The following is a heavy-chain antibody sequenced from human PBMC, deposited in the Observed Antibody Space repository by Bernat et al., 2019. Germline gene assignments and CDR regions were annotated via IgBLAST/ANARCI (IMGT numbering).Heavy chain of an antibody. J-gene: IGHJ4*02. V-gene: IGHV4-39*01. CDR1: GGSISSSSYY. CDR3: ARLGPGGFGESERD. Sequence: QLQLQESGPGLVKPSETLSLTCTVSGGSISSSSYYWGWIRQPPGKGLEWIGSIYSGGTTYYNPSLKSRVTISVDTSKNQFSLKLSSVTAADTAVYHCARLGPGGFGESERDWGQGTWVIVSS. CDR2: IYSGGTT. D-gene: IGHD3-10*01.